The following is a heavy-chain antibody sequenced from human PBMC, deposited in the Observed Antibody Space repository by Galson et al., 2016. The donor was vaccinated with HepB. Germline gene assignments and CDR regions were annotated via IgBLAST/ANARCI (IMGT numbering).Heavy chain of an antibody. V-gene: IGHV3-21*06. Sequence: LSCAGSGFTFRSYSINWVRQTPGKGLEWVSSIDSKGEYRNYADSVKGRFTISRDNAKNSVYLQMNSLRAEDTALYYCAREDIRFLEWLGYYSDLWGRGTLVTVSS. CDR1: GFTFRSYS. J-gene: IGHJ2*01. CDR2: IDSKGEYR. CDR3: AREDIRFLEWLGYYSDL. D-gene: IGHD3-3*01.